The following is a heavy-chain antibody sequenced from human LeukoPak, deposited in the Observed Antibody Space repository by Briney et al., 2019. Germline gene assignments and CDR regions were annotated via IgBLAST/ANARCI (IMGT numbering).Heavy chain of an antibody. CDR2: IYYSGST. CDR1: GGSISSYY. V-gene: IGHV4-59*12. J-gene: IGHJ4*02. D-gene: IGHD3-3*01. CDR3: ARGLTILPPPR. Sequence: SETLSLTCTVSGGSISSYYWSWIRQPPGKGLEWIGYIYYSGSTNYNPSLKRRVTISVDTSKNQFALKLSSVTAAATAVYSCARGLTILPPPRWGQGTLVTVSS.